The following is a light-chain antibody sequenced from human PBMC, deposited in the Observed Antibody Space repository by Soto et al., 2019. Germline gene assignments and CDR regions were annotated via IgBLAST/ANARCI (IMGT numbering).Light chain of an antibody. CDR1: QSVTSSY. Sequence: EIVLTQSPGTLSLSPGERATLSCRASQSVTSSYLAWYQQKPGQAPRLLIYAASSRATAIPDRFSGIGSGTDFTLTISRLKPEDFAVYYCQQYGSSPITFGQGTRLEIK. V-gene: IGKV3-20*01. CDR2: AAS. J-gene: IGKJ5*01. CDR3: QQYGSSPIT.